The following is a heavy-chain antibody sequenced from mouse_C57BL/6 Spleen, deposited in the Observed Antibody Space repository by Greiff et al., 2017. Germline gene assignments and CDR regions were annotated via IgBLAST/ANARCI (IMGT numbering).Heavy chain of an antibody. J-gene: IGHJ2*01. V-gene: IGHV5-9-1*02. CDR2: ISSGGDYI. CDR3: TRDLGRRVNFDFDY. Sequence: EVKLMESGEGLVKPGGSLKLSCAASGFTFSSYAMSWVRQTPVKRLEWVAYISSGGDYIYYADTVKGRFTISRDNARNTLYLQMSSLKSEDTAMYYCTRDLGRRVNFDFDYWGQGTTLTVSS. CDR1: GFTFSSYA. D-gene: IGHD1-3*01.